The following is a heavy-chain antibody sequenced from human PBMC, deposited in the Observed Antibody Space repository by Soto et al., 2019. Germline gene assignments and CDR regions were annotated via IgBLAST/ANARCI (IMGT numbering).Heavy chain of an antibody. V-gene: IGHV3-30*03. Sequence: PGGSLRLSCAASGFTFSSYGMHWVRQAPGKGLEWVAVISYDGSNKYYADSVKGRFTISRDNSKNTLYLQMNSLRAEDTAVYYCARDRRPNNIFDYWGQGTLVTVS. CDR2: ISYDGSNK. CDR1: GFTFSSYG. CDR3: ARDRRPNNIFDY. D-gene: IGHD1-1*01. J-gene: IGHJ4*02.